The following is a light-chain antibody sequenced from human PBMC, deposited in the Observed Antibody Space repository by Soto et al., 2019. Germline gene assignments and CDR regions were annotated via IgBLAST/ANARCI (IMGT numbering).Light chain of an antibody. V-gene: IGKV1-5*03. Sequence: DIQMAQSPSTLSGSVGDRVTITCRASQTISILLSWYQQKPGKGTTLQIYKEYTLKREGASRSSVSGTGTEFTLTITSLQPDNFATYYCQHYNCYSEAFGQGTKVDIK. CDR3: QHYNCYSEA. J-gene: IGKJ1*01. CDR1: QTISIL. CDR2: KEY.